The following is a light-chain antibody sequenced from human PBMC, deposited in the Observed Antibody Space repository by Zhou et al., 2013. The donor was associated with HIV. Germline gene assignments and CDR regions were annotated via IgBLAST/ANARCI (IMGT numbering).Light chain of an antibody. J-gene: IGKJ1*01. Sequence: EIVLTQSPGTLSLSPGERATLSCRASQTVRGNYLAWYQQKPGQAPRVLIYDISRRATDIPDRFSGSGSGTDFTLTISRLEPEDFAVYYCQQYDSSWTFGQGTRVEI. V-gene: IGKV3-20*01. CDR2: DIS. CDR3: QQYDSSWT. CDR1: QTVRGNY.